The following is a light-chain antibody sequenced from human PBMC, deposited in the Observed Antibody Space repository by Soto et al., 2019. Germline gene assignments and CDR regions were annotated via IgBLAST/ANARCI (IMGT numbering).Light chain of an antibody. CDR3: QSYDSRLSSYV. CDR1: SSNIGAGYD. J-gene: IGLJ1*01. V-gene: IGLV1-40*01. CDR2: GNS. Sequence: QSVLTQPPSVSGAPGQRVTISCTGSSSNIGAGYDVHWYQQLPGTAPKLLIYGNSNRPSGVPDRFSVSKSGTSASLAITGLQAEDEADYYCQSYDSRLSSYVFGPGTKLTVL.